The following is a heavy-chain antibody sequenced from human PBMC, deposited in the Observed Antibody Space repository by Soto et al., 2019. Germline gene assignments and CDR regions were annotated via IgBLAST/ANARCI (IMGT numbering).Heavy chain of an antibody. J-gene: IGHJ6*02. D-gene: IGHD2-21*02. V-gene: IGHV4-30-4*01. CDR2: IYYSGST. Sequence: QVQLQESGPGLVKPSQTLSLTCTVSGGSISSGDYYWSWIRQPPGKGLEWIGYIYYSGSTYYNPSLKSRVTISVETSKNQFSLKLSSVTAADTAVYYCARDHTAYCGGDCYPHYYGMDVWGQGTTVTVSS. CDR1: GGSISSGDYY. CDR3: ARDHTAYCGGDCYPHYYGMDV.